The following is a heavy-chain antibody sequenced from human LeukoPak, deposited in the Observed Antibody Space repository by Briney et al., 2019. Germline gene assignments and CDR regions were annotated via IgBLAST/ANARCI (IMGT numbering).Heavy chain of an antibody. Sequence: GGSLRLSCAASGFTFNSYAMSWVRQAPGKGLEWVSVIRDSGSETFYADSVKGRFTISRDNSKNTLYLQINSLRAEDTAIYYCAKGVGWFPSWGQGTLVTVSS. CDR2: IRDSGSET. CDR1: GFTFNSYA. D-gene: IGHD3-10*01. CDR3: AKGVGWFPS. J-gene: IGHJ5*02. V-gene: IGHV3-23*01.